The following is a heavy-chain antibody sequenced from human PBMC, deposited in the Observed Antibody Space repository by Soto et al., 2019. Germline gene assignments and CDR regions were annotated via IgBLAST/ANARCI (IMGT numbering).Heavy chain of an antibody. D-gene: IGHD3-22*01. CDR3: ARVIVRTSYSDRSGYYFKY. CDR2: VSASGLNT. CDR1: GFTFSTYA. J-gene: IGHJ4*02. Sequence: GGSLRLSCAASGFTFSTYAMAWVRQAPGKGLEWVSGVSASGLNTDYADPVKGRFYISRDNSKNTVSLHMNSLRAEDTALYYCARVIVRTSYSDRSGYYFKYWGQGTLVTVSS. V-gene: IGHV3-23*01.